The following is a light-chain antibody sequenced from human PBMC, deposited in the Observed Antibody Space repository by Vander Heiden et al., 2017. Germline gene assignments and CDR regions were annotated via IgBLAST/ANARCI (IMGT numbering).Light chain of an antibody. CDR1: KLGDKY. Sequence: LTQPPSVSVSPGQTASITCSGDKLGDKYACWYQQKPGQSPVLVIYQDSKRPSGIPERFSGSNSGNTATLTISGTQAMDEADYYCQAWDNSTAYVFGTGTKVTGL. CDR2: QDS. J-gene: IGLJ1*01. CDR3: QAWDNSTAYV. V-gene: IGLV3-1*01.